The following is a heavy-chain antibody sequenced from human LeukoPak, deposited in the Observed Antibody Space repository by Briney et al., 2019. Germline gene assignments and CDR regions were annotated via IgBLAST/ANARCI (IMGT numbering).Heavy chain of an antibody. J-gene: IGHJ4*02. V-gene: IGHV1-46*01. CDR1: GYTFTIYY. CDR2: INPSGGST. D-gene: IGHD6-13*01. Sequence: ASVKVSCKASGYTFTIYYMHWVRQAPGQGLEWMGIINPSGGSTTYAQKFQGRITMTRDTSTSTAYMELRSLRSDDTAVYYCARDLQQLVPFDYWGQGTLVTVSS. CDR3: ARDLQQLVPFDY.